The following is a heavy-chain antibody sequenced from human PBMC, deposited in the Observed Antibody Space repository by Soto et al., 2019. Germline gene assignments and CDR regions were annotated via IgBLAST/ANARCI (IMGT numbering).Heavy chain of an antibody. CDR3: SRDYTERRVDY. V-gene: IGHV4-39*02. CDR2: IYYTGAT. CDR1: GGSISSPSHY. Sequence: QLQLQESGPGLVKPSETLSLTCTVSGGSISSPSHYWGWIRQPPGQRPEWIGSIYYTGATYYNPSLRSRVTIFVDTSKNQFSLNLSSVTAADTAIYYFSRDYTERRVDYWGQGTQVTVSS. D-gene: IGHD1-1*01. J-gene: IGHJ4*02.